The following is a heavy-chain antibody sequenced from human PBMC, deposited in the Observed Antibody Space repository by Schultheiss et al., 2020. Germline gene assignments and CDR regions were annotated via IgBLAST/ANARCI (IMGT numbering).Heavy chain of an antibody. CDR2: IYYSGST. J-gene: IGHJ4*02. V-gene: IGHV4-61*05. D-gene: IGHD2-15*01. CDR1: GGSISSSSYY. Sequence: SQTLSLTCTVSGGSISSSSYYWGWIRQPPGKGLEWIGYIYYSGSTNYNPSLKSRVTISVDTSKNQFSLKLTSVTAADTAIYYCANYCSGGSCSHWGQGTLVTVSS. CDR3: ANYCSGGSCSH.